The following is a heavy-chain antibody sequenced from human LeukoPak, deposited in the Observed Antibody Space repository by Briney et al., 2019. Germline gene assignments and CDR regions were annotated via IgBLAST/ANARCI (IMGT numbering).Heavy chain of an antibody. V-gene: IGHV4-59*01. CDR2: IYYSGST. D-gene: IGHD3-10*01. CDR3: ARGYLDYYGSGSYYLDY. J-gene: IGHJ4*02. CDR1: GGSISSYY. Sequence: SETLSLTCTVSGGSISSYYWSWIRQPPGEGLEWIGYIYYSGSTNYNPSLKSRVTISVDTSKNQFSLKLSSVTAADTAVYYCARGYLDYYGSGSYYLDYWGQGTLVTVSS.